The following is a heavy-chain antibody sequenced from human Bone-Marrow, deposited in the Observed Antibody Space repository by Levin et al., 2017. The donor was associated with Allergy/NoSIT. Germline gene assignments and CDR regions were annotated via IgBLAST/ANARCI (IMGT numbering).Heavy chain of an antibody. J-gene: IGHJ3*02. CDR1: GGTFSSYA. D-gene: IGHD2/OR15-2a*01. CDR3: ARDGTKLLSYDAFDI. V-gene: IGHV1-69*13. Sequence: SVKVSCKASGGTFSSYAISWVRQAPGQGLEWMGGIIPIFGTANYAQKFQGRVTITADESTSTAYMELSSLRSEDTAVYYCARDGTKLLSYDAFDIWGQGTMVTVSS. CDR2: IIPIFGTA.